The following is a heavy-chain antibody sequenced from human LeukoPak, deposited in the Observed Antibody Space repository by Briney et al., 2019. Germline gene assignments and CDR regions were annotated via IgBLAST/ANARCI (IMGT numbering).Heavy chain of an antibody. D-gene: IGHD1-1*01. V-gene: IGHV3-11*04. CDR1: GFSFSDYY. J-gene: IGHJ5*02. CDR3: MRVEGRNETS. CDR2: VSGSGKTK. Sequence: PGGSLRLSCATSGFSFSDYYMGWIRQAPGKGLEWVAYVSGSGKTKYHADSLKGRLTISRDNGKNSLYLQMNSLRVEDTAVCYCMRVEGRNETSWGQGTLLTVSS.